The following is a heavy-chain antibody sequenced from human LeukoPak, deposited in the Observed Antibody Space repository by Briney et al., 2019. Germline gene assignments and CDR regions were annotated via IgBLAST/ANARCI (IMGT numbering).Heavy chain of an antibody. J-gene: IGHJ5*02. D-gene: IGHD2-2*01. CDR1: GYTFTGYY. CDR2: INPNSGGT. CDR3: ARDGGYCSSTSCYRSWFDP. V-gene: IGHV1-2*02. Sequence: ASVKVSCKASGYTFTGYYMHWVLQAPGQGLEWMGWINPNSGGTNYAQKFQGRVTMTRDTSTSTAYMELSRLRSDDTAVYYCARDGGYCSSTSCYRSWFDPWGQGTLVTVSS.